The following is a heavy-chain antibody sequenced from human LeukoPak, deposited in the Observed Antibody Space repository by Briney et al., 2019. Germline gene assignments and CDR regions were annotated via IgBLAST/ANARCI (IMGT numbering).Heavy chain of an antibody. V-gene: IGHV4-30-4*01. D-gene: IGHD3-9*01. Sequence: KPSETLSLTCTVSGGSISSGRYYWSWIRQPPRKGLEWIGYIYYSGTTYHNPSLKSRLTISVDTSKNQFSLKLSSVTAADTAVYYCARRGTYDIDAFDIWGQGTMVTVSS. CDR1: GGSISSGRYY. CDR2: IYYSGTT. J-gene: IGHJ3*02. CDR3: ARRGTYDIDAFDI.